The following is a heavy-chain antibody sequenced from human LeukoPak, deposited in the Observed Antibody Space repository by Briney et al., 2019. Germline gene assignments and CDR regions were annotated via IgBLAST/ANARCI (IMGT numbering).Heavy chain of an antibody. CDR3: ARVIRGAFDI. Sequence: GGSLRLSCAASGFTFSNYGMHWVRQAPGKGLEWVTFIRYDGSNKYYADSVKGRFTISRDNSKNTLYLQMNSLRAEDTAVYYCARVIRGAFDIWGQGTMVTVSS. CDR1: GFTFSNYG. V-gene: IGHV3-30*02. CDR2: IRYDGSNK. D-gene: IGHD2/OR15-2a*01. J-gene: IGHJ3*02.